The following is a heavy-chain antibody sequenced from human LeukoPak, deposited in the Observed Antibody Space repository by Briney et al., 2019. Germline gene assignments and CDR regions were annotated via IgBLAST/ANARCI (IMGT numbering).Heavy chain of an antibody. D-gene: IGHD3-16*02. J-gene: IGHJ4*02. V-gene: IGHV3-64*01. Sequence: PGGSLRLSCAASGFTFSSYAMHWVRQAPGKGLEYVSAISSNGGSTYYANSVKGRFTISRDNSKNTLYLQMGSLRAEDMAVYYCARGGLRLGELSLPLGYRGQGTLVTVSS. CDR2: ISSNGGST. CDR3: ARGGLRLGELSLPLGY. CDR1: GFTFSSYA.